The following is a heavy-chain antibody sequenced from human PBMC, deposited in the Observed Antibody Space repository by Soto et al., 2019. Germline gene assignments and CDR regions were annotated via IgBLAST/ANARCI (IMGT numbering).Heavy chain of an antibody. CDR3: ARGSAIVVVPAAMSDWFDP. D-gene: IGHD2-2*01. CDR2: INHSGST. V-gene: IGHV4-34*01. Sequence: PSETLSLTCAVYGGSFSGYYWSWIRQPPGKGLEWIGEINHSGSTNYNPSLKSRVTISVDTSKNQFSLKLSSVTAADTAVYYCARGSAIVVVPAAMSDWFDPWGQGTLVTVSS. J-gene: IGHJ5*02. CDR1: GGSFSGYY.